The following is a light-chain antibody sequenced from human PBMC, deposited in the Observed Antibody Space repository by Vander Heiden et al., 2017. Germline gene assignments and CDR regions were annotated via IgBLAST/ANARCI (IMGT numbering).Light chain of an antibody. CDR2: AAS. Sequence: DIQMTQSPSSLSASVGDRVTITCRASQSISTYLNWYQQKPGKAPKLLIYAASSLQSGVPSRFSGSGSGTDFTLTISTLQPEDFAAYYCQHNDSTPPDTFGQGTKVEIK. V-gene: IGKV1-39*01. J-gene: IGKJ2*01. CDR3: QHNDSTPPDT. CDR1: QSISTY.